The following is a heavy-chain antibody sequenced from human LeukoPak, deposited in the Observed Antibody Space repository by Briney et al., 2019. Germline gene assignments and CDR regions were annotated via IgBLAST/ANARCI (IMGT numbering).Heavy chain of an antibody. CDR1: GFTVSSNY. CDR2: IYSGGST. J-gene: IGHJ4*02. Sequence: GGSLRLSCAASGFTVSSNYMSWVRQAPGKGLEWVSVIYSGGSTYYADSVKGRFTISRDNSKNTLYLQMNSLRAEDTAMYYCARLTGEFGYYFDYWGQGTLVTVSS. V-gene: IGHV3-66*02. CDR3: ARLTGEFGYYFDY. D-gene: IGHD7-27*01.